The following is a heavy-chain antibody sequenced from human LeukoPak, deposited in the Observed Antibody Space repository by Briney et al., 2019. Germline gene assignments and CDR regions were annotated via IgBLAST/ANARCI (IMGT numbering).Heavy chain of an antibody. Sequence: GGSLRLSCAASGFTFSSYAMSWVRQAPGKGLEWVSAISGSGGSTYYADSVKGRFTISRDNSKNTVYLQMNSLRAEDTAVYYCAKDRGNYYDSSGIDYWGQGTLVTVSS. D-gene: IGHD3-22*01. J-gene: IGHJ4*02. CDR1: GFTFSSYA. CDR3: AKDRGNYYDSSGIDY. CDR2: ISGSGGST. V-gene: IGHV3-23*01.